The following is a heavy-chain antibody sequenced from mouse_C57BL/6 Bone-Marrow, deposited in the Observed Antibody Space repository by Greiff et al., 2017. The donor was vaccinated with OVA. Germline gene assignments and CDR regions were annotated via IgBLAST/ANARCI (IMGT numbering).Heavy chain of an antibody. Sequence: EVQLQESGGDLVKPGGSLKLSCAASGFTFSSYGMSWVRQTPDKRLEWVATISSGGSYTYYPDSVKGRFTISRDNAKNTLYLQMSSLKSEDTAMYYCARRGYGKRAMDYWGQGTSVTVSS. J-gene: IGHJ4*01. CDR3: ARRGYGKRAMDY. D-gene: IGHD2-1*01. V-gene: IGHV5-6*01. CDR2: ISSGGSYT. CDR1: GFTFSSYG.